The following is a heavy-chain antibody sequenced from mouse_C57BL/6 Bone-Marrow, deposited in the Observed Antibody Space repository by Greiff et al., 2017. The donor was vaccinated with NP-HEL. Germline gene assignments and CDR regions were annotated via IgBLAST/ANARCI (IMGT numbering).Heavy chain of an antibody. Sequence: VQLQQPGAELVKPGASVKMSCKASGYTFTSYWITWVKPRPGQGLEWIGDIYPGSGSTNYNEKFKSKATLTVDTSSSTAYMQLSSLTSEDSAVYYCERRSFYYSYAMDYWGQGTSVTVSS. V-gene: IGHV1-55*01. D-gene: IGHD1-1*01. CDR1: GYTFTSYW. J-gene: IGHJ4*01. CDR2: IYPGSGST. CDR3: ERRSFYYSYAMDY.